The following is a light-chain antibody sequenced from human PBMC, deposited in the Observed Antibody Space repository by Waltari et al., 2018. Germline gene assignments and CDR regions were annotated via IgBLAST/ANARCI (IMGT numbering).Light chain of an antibody. V-gene: IGKV1-5*03. CDR2: KAS. CDR1: QSISSW. Sequence: DIQMTQSPSTLSASVGDRVTITCRASQSISSWLACDQQKPGTDPKLLIYKASTLESGVPSRFSGSGSGTEFSLTINSLQPDDFATYYCQQYNGYWTFGQVTKVEIK. CDR3: QQYNGYWT. J-gene: IGKJ1*01.